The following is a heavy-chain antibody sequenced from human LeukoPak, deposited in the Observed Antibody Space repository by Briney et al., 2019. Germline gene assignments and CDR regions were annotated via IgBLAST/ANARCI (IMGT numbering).Heavy chain of an antibody. J-gene: IGHJ4*02. D-gene: IGHD1-26*01. V-gene: IGHV1-2*02. CDR2: IITHSGAT. Sequence: ASVKGSCKASGYTFTAYYRHWVRQAPGQGLEWMGWIITHSGATNYAQKFQGRVTMTRDTSINTAYMELTSLRSDDTALYYCARGGPYYGFDYWGQGALVTVSS. CDR1: GYTFTAYY. CDR3: ARGGPYYGFDY.